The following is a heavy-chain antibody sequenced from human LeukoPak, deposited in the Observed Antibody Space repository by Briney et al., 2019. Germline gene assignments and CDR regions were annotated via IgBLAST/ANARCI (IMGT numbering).Heavy chain of an antibody. Sequence: GGSLRLSCAASGFTFSSYAMHWVRQAPGKGLEYVSAISSNGGSTYYANSVKGRFTISRDNSKNTLYPQMGSLRAEDMAVYYCARAYSSRYYYGMDVWGQGTTVTVSS. J-gene: IGHJ6*02. D-gene: IGHD6-13*01. CDR1: GFTFSSYA. CDR3: ARAYSSRYYYGMDV. V-gene: IGHV3-64*01. CDR2: ISSNGGST.